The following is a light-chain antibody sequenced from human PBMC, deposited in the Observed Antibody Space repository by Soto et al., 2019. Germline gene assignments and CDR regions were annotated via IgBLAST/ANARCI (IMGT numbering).Light chain of an antibody. CDR1: QSVSSN. CDR2: GAS. J-gene: IGKJ1*01. CDR3: QQYNNWPPWT. V-gene: IGKV3-15*01. Sequence: EMVMTQARATLSVSPGERATLSCRASQSVSSNLAWYQQKPGQAPRLLIYGASTRATGIPARFSGSGSGTEFTLTISSLQSEDFAVYYCQQYNNWPPWTFGPGTKV.